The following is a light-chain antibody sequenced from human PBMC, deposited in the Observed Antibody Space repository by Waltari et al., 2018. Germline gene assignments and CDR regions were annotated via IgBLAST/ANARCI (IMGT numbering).Light chain of an antibody. CDR2: GVS. CDR1: QIVSHNY. J-gene: IGKJ4*01. Sequence: NVLTQSPGTLSLSPGERATLSCRASQIVSHNYLAWYQQQPGQAPRLLIYGVSSTATGIPDRVSGSGSGTDFTLTISRLEPEDSAVYFCHLYGSARTFGGGTKVEIK. V-gene: IGKV3-20*01. CDR3: HLYGSART.